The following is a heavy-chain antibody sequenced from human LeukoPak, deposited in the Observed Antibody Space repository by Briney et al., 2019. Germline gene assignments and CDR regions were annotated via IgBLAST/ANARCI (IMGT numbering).Heavy chain of an antibody. J-gene: IGHJ4*02. CDR2: IYGGGST. Sequence: GGSLRHSCAVSGFTVSSNYMSWVRQAPGKGLEWFSVIYGGGSTYYADSVKGRFTISRDNSKNTLYLQMNSLRAEDTAVYYCARAASVAGTYALNHWGQGTLVTVSS. CDR3: ARAASVAGTYALNH. D-gene: IGHD6-19*01. CDR1: GFTVSSNY. V-gene: IGHV3-66*01.